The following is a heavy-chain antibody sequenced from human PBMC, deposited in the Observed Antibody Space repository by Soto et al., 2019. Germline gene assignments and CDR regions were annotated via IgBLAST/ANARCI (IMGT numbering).Heavy chain of an antibody. V-gene: IGHV4-59*01. D-gene: IGHD3-10*01. CDR2: IYNSGST. CDR1: GGSLSAYG. J-gene: IGHJ4*02. Sequence: ASETLSLTCTVAGGSLSAYGVSWLRPPPGKGLEWIAYIYNSGSTNYNSSLKSRVTISVDTSKNQFSLKVNSVTAADTAVYYCARGKVTMVRGIMDSWGQGTLVTVSS. CDR3: ARGKVTMVRGIMDS.